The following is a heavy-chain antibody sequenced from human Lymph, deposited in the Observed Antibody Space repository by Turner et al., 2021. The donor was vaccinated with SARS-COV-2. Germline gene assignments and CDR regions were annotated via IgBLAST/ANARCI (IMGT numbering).Heavy chain of an antibody. CDR3: ARGTGATDY. J-gene: IGHJ4*02. CDR1: GFTFDDYG. D-gene: IGHD1-26*01. Sequence: EVQLVESGGGVVRPGGSLRLSCAASGFTFDDYGMNWVRQAPGKGLEWVSSINRNGGSIGYADSVKCRFTISRDNAKNSLYLQMNSLRAEDTAFYHCARGTGATDYWGQGTLVTVSS. V-gene: IGHV3-20*01. CDR2: INRNGGSI.